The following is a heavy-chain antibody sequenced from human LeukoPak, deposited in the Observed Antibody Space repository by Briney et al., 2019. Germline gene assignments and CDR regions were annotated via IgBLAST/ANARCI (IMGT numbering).Heavy chain of an antibody. Sequence: QPGGSLRLSCAASGFIFSSYSMNWVRRAPGKGLEWVSYIRSSGAPIHYADSVKGRFTISRDNAKNSVYLQMNSLRVEDTAVYYCVRDPEALDYWGPGTLVTVSS. J-gene: IGHJ4*02. CDR1: GFIFSSYS. V-gene: IGHV3-48*01. CDR3: VRDPEALDY. CDR2: IRSSGAPI.